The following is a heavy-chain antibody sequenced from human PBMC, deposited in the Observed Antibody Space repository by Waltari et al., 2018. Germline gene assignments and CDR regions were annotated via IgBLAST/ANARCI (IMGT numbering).Heavy chain of an antibody. V-gene: IGHV1-2*02. D-gene: IGHD3-3*01. CDR3: ARTYTVFGEGPFDY. CDR2: INPNSGGT. CDR1: GYTFVGYY. J-gene: IGHJ4*02. Sequence: QVQLVQSGAEVKKPGASVKVTCKASGYTFVGYYMHWVRQAPGQGLEWMGWINPNSGGTNYAQQFQGRVTMTRDTSISTVYMELSSLRYDDTAFYYCARTYTVFGEGPFDYWGQGTLVTVSS.